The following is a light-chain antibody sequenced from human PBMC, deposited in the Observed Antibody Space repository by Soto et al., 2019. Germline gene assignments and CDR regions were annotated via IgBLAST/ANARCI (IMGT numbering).Light chain of an antibody. J-gene: IGKJ1*01. CDR3: QQYNVWPKT. V-gene: IGKV3-15*01. CDR2: GAS. Sequence: EIVMTQSPATLSVSPGERATLSCRASQSLSSNLAWYQQKPGQAPRLLIYGASTRATGIPARFSGSGSGTEFTLTISSLQSKDFAVYYCQQYNVWPKTFGQGTKVEIK. CDR1: QSLSSN.